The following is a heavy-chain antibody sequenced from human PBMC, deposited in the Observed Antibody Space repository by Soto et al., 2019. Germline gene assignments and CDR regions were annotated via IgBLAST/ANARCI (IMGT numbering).Heavy chain of an antibody. Sequence: EVQLVESGGGLVQPGGSLRLSCAASGFTFSSYWMHWVRQAPGKGLVWVSRINSDGSSTSYADSVKGRFTISRDNAKNTLYLQMNGRRAGNTAVYYCAKSTRGPGGFDCGGQEPLSPVSS. V-gene: IGHV3-74*01. CDR1: GFTFSSYW. CDR2: INSDGSST. J-gene: IGHJ4*02. D-gene: IGHD2-2*01. CDR3: AKSTRGPGGFDC.